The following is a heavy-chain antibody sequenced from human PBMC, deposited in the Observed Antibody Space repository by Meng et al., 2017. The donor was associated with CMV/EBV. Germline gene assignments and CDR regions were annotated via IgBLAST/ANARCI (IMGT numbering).Heavy chain of an antibody. Sequence: SETLSLTCTVSGGSISSYYWSWIRQPPGKGLEWIGYIYYSGSTNYNPSLKSRVTVSVDTSKNQFSLKLSSVTAADTAVYYCARDMTGFDYWGQGTLVTVSS. CDR3: ARDMTGFDY. D-gene: IGHD1-14*01. V-gene: IGHV4-59*01. CDR1: GGSISSYY. CDR2: IYYSGST. J-gene: IGHJ4*02.